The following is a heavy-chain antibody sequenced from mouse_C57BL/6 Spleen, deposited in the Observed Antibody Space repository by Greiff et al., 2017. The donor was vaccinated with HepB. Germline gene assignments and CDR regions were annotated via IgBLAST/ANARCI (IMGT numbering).Heavy chain of an antibody. CDR2: ISSGSSTI. J-gene: IGHJ2*01. Sequence: EVKLVESGGGLVKPGGSLKLSCAASGFTFSDYGMHWVRQAPEKGLEWVAYISSGSSTIYYADTVKGRFTISRDNATNTLFLQMTSLRSEDTAMYYCATIYYGNYDYWGQGTTLTVSS. D-gene: IGHD2-1*01. CDR3: ATIYYGNYDY. CDR1: GFTFSDYG. V-gene: IGHV5-17*01.